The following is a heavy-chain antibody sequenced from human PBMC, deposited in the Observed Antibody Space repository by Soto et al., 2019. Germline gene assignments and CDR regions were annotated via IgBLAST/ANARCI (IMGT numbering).Heavy chain of an antibody. CDR2: INWNGGNT. V-gene: IGHV3-20*04. D-gene: IGHD1-1*01. CDR1: GFTFDDYG. CDR3: ARALVSWNGESDY. J-gene: IGHJ4*02. Sequence: EVQLVESGGGVVRPGGSLRLSCAASGFTFDDYGMSWVRQAPGKGLQWVSGINWNGGNTAYPDSVKGRFRISRDNANNSLYLEMSSVRAEDTALYYCARALVSWNGESDYWGRGTLVIVSS.